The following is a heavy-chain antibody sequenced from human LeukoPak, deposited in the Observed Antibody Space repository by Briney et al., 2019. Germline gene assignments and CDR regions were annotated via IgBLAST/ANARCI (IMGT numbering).Heavy chain of an antibody. CDR3: AKDLSAVTGTGFAF. CDR2: ISSDGHTK. V-gene: IGHV3-30*18. CDR1: RFTFNNYA. D-gene: IGHD6-19*01. J-gene: IGHJ1*01. Sequence: GGSLRLSCAASRFTFNNYAMHWVRQAPGKGLEWVAVISSDGHTKYYADSVKGRITVSRDNSKNTLYLQMNSLRPEDTAVYYCAKDLSAVTGTGFAFWGQGTLVTVSS.